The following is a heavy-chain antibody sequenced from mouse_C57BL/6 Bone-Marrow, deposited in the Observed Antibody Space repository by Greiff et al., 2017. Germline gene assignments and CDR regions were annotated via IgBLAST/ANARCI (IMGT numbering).Heavy chain of an antibody. CDR3: ARPSPYYYAMDY. Sequence: DVQLVESGGGLVQPGGSLKLSCAASGFTFSDYGMAWVRQAPRKGPEWVAFISNLAYSIYYADTVTGRFTISRENAKNTLYLEMSSLRSEDTAMYYCARPSPYYYAMDYWGQGTSVTVSS. V-gene: IGHV5-15*01. J-gene: IGHJ4*01. CDR1: GFTFSDYG. CDR2: ISNLAYSI.